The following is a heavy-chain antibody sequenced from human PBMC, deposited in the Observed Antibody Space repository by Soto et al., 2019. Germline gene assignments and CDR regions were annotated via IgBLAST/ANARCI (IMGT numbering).Heavy chain of an antibody. Sequence: PGESLKISCKGSGYSFAVYWISWVRQMPGKGLEWMGRIDPSDSYTNYSPSFQGHITISADKSISTAYLQWSSLKASDTAMYYCARQAKGITGSTLVYWGQGTLVTSPQ. V-gene: IGHV5-10-1*01. D-gene: IGHD1-7*01. CDR2: IDPSDSYT. CDR1: GYSFAVYW. J-gene: IGHJ4*02. CDR3: ARQAKGITGSTLVY.